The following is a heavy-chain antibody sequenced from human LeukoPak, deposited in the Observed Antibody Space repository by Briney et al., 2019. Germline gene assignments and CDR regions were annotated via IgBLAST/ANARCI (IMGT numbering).Heavy chain of an antibody. CDR2: ISSNGGGT. J-gene: IGHJ3*02. V-gene: IGHV3-64D*09. CDR1: GLTFSSYA. CDR3: VKDMASGYGRGDAFDI. D-gene: IGHD5-12*01. Sequence: WGTLRLSCSASGLTFSSYAIHWVRQAPGKGLEYVSGISSNGGGTYHAGSVKGRFTSVKDTSKNSLYLQMSSLRAEDTAVYYCVKDMASGYGRGDAFDIWGQGTLVTVSS.